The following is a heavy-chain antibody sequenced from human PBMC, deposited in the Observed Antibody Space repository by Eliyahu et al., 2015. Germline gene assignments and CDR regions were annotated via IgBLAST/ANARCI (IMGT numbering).Heavy chain of an antibody. CDR3: ARSVVVTATYYFDY. J-gene: IGHJ4*02. CDR2: INDIGST. CDR1: GXXXSGXS. V-gene: IGHV4-34*01. D-gene: IGHD2-21*02. Sequence: QVQLQQWGAGRWXPSETLPLTXAVYGXXXSGXSWSWIRQPPGKGLEWIGEINDIGSTNYNPSLKSRVTISIDTSKNQFSLKLSSVTAADTAVYYCARSVVVTATYYFDYWGQGTLVTVSS.